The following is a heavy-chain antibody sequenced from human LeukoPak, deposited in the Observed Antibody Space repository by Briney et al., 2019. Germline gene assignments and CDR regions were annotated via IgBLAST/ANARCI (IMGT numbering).Heavy chain of an antibody. CDR2: ISGSGGST. D-gene: IGHD5-18*01. CDR3: AKAGLRGYSYGYPLDY. CDR1: GFTFSSYA. Sequence: PGGSLRLSCAASGFTFSSYAMSWVRQAPGKGPEWVSAISGSGGSTYYADSVKGRFTISRDNSKNTLYLQMNSLRAEDTAVYYCAKAGLRGYSYGYPLDYWGQGTLVTVSS. V-gene: IGHV3-23*01. J-gene: IGHJ4*02.